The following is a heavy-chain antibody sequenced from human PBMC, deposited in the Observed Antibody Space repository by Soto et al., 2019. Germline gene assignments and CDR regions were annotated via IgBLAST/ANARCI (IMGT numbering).Heavy chain of an antibody. Sequence: TSEILSLTCTVSGGSISSYCWSWIRQPPGKGLEWIGYIYHTGSTNYNPSLKSRVTISVDTSKNQFSLKLSSVTAADTAVYYCARTSNRMTTVRGEAFDIWGQGTMVTVSS. CDR2: IYHTGST. J-gene: IGHJ3*02. CDR1: GGSISSYC. V-gene: IGHV4-59*08. CDR3: ARTSNRMTTVRGEAFDI. D-gene: IGHD4-17*01.